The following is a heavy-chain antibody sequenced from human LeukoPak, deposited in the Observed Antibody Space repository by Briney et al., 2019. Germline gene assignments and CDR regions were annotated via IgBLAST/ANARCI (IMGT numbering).Heavy chain of an antibody. Sequence: GGSLRLSCAASGFTVSSNYMSWVRQAPGKGLEWVSVIYSAGSTYYADSVKGRFTISRDNSKNTLYLQMNSPRAGDTAVYYCASPVGDYGGKGFDYWGQGTLVTVSS. J-gene: IGHJ4*02. V-gene: IGHV3-66*01. D-gene: IGHD4-23*01. CDR3: ASPVGDYGGKGFDY. CDR2: IYSAGST. CDR1: GFTVSSNY.